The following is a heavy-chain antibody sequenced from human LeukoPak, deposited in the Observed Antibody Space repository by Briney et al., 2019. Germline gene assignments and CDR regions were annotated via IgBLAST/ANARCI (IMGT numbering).Heavy chain of an antibody. Sequence: ASVKVSCKASGYTFTGYYMHWVRQAPGQGLEWMGWINPNSGGTNYAQKFQGRVTMTRDTSISTAYMKLSRLRSDDTAVYYCARGPYCSGGSCYTGVDYWGQGTLVTVSS. CDR2: INPNSGGT. J-gene: IGHJ4*02. CDR1: GYTFTGYY. D-gene: IGHD2-15*01. CDR3: ARGPYCSGGSCYTGVDY. V-gene: IGHV1-2*02.